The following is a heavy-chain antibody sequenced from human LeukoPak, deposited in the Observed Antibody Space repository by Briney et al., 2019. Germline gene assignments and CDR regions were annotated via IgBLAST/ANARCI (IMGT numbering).Heavy chain of an antibody. CDR3: ARRRGDSSLYPYYFDY. J-gene: IGHJ4*02. D-gene: IGHD6-13*01. CDR1: GGSISTYY. CDR2: IYFTGST. Sequence: SETLSLTCNVSGGSISTYYWSWIRQPPGQGLEWIGYIYFTGSTNYNPSLKSRVTISVDTSKNQFSLKVSSVTAADTAVYYCARRRGDSSLYPYYFDYWGQGTLVTVSS. V-gene: IGHV4-59*08.